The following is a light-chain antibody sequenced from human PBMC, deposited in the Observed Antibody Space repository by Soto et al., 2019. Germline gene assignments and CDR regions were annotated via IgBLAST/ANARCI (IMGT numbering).Light chain of an antibody. V-gene: IGKV3-11*01. Sequence: EIVLTQSPTTLSLSPGERATLSCRASQSVSSYFAWYQQKPGQAPRLLIYDASTRAAGIPARFSGSGSGTDFTLTISILEPEDFAVYYCQQRSDCPLTFGGGTKVEIK. CDR1: QSVSSY. CDR3: QQRSDCPLT. J-gene: IGKJ4*01. CDR2: DAS.